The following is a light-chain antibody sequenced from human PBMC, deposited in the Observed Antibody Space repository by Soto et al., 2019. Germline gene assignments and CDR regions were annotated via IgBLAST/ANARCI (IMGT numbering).Light chain of an antibody. Sequence: DIQMTQSPSSLSASVGDRVTITCRASQSITNSLNWYQQKPGKAPELLIYAASSLQSWVPSRFSGSGSGTDFTLTISSLQPEDFATYYCQQSYSTPRTFGQGTRLDIK. CDR3: QQSYSTPRT. CDR1: QSITNS. J-gene: IGKJ5*01. V-gene: IGKV1-39*01. CDR2: AAS.